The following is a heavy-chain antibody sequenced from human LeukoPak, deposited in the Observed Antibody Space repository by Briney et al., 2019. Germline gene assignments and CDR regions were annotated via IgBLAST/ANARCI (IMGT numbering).Heavy chain of an antibody. Sequence: SETLSLTCTVSGGSIGSYNWSWVRQPAGKGLEWIGRSYTTGRTIYNPSLKSRVTMSLDTSKNQLSLNLSSVTAADTAVYYCARSGGSGFQLDSWGQGTLVTVSS. CDR2: SYTTGRT. J-gene: IGHJ4*02. CDR3: ARSGGSGFQLDS. D-gene: IGHD1-26*01. V-gene: IGHV4-4*07. CDR1: GGSIGSYN.